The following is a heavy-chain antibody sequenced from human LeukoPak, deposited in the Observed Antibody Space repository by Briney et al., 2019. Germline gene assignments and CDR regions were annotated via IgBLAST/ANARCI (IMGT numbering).Heavy chain of an antibody. D-gene: IGHD2-15*01. V-gene: IGHV3-23*01. J-gene: IGHJ4*02. CDR1: GFTFSSYA. CDR2: ISGSGGST. Sequence: GGSLRLSCAASGFTFSSYAMIWVRQAPGEGLEWVSAISGSGGSTFYADSVKGRFTISRGNSKNTLFLQVNILRAEDTAVYYCASHVSYCSGGSCYSSGDYFDYWGQGTLVTVSS. CDR3: ASHVSYCSGGSCYSSGDYFDY.